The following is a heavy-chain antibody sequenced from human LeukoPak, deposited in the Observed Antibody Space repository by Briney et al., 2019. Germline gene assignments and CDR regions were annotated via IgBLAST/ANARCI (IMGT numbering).Heavy chain of an antibody. J-gene: IGHJ2*01. Sequence: GGSLRLSCAASGFTFSHYAMTWVRQAPGKGLVWLSTISGSGDDTYYADSVKGRFTISRDNSKNTLYLQMNSLRAEDTAVYYCARLYYYDSSGYYWYFDLWGRGSLVTVSS. CDR1: GFTFSHYA. D-gene: IGHD3-22*01. CDR3: ARLYYYDSSGYYWYFDL. V-gene: IGHV3-23*01. CDR2: ISGSGDDT.